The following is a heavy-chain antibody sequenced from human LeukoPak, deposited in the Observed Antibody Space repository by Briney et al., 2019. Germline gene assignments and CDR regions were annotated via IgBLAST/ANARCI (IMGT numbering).Heavy chain of an antibody. V-gene: IGHV1-2*06. Sequence: RASVKVSCNTSGYSFTNYHMHWVRLAPGQGLEWMGHIYPNTGGTSYAQRFQGRVTMTSDTSVSTVYMELSSLISDDTAAYYCARENWYYDYWGQGTLVTVSS. CDR2: IYPNTGGT. CDR3: ARENWYYDY. CDR1: GYSFTNYH. J-gene: IGHJ4*02. D-gene: IGHD1-7*01.